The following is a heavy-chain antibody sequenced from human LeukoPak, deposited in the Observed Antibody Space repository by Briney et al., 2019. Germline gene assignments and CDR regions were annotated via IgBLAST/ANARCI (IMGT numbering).Heavy chain of an antibody. Sequence: GSLRLSCVASGFSFSDYYMSWIRQAPGKGLEWVSYIGSTIYYAGSVKGRFTISRDNAKNSLYLQMNSLRAEDTAVYYCAREYDSSGYAFNWFDPWGQGTLVTVSS. V-gene: IGHV3-11*04. CDR2: IGSTI. J-gene: IGHJ5*02. CDR1: GFSFSDYY. D-gene: IGHD3-22*01. CDR3: AREYDSSGYAFNWFDP.